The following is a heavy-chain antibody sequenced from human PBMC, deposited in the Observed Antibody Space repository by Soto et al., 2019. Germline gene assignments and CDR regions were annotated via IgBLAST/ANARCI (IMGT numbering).Heavy chain of an antibody. CDR3: ARAPAAYYYYFDY. Sequence: QVHLVQSGAEVKKPGASVKVSCKASGYTLTSYGFNWVRQAPGQGLEWMGWITSDNGYTKYAQQIQGRVTMTTDTSTSTAYMELRSLKSADTAVYYCARAPAAYYYYFDYWGQGTLVTVSS. CDR2: ITSDNGYT. V-gene: IGHV1-18*01. J-gene: IGHJ4*02. CDR1: GYTLTSYG. D-gene: IGHD3-22*01.